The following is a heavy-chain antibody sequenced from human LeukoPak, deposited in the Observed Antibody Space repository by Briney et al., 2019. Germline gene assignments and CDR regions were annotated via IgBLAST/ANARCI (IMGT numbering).Heavy chain of an antibody. V-gene: IGHV3-66*02. D-gene: IGHD3-16*01. CDR3: ARDAGGLGNYYMDV. CDR2: IYSAGIT. J-gene: IGHJ6*03. CDR1: GFTVSNNY. Sequence: GGSLRLSCAASGFTVSNNYMSWVRQAPGKGLEWVSVIYSAGITYYADSVKGRFTISRDNSKNTLYLQMNSLRAEDTAVYYCARDAGGLGNYYMDVWGKGTTVTVSS.